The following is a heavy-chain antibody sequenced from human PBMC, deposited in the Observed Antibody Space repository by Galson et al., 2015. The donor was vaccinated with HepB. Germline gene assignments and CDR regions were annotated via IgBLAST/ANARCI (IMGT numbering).Heavy chain of an antibody. Sequence: SLRLSCAASGFTFSSYAMHWVRQAPGKGLEWVAVISYDGSNKYYADSVKGRFTTSRDNSKNTLYLQMNSLRAEDTAVYYCARDDRYYDSSGYHFLFDYWGQGTLVTVSS. CDR3: ARDDRYYDSSGYHFLFDY. D-gene: IGHD3-22*01. J-gene: IGHJ4*02. CDR2: ISYDGSNK. CDR1: GFTFSSYA. V-gene: IGHV3-30-3*01.